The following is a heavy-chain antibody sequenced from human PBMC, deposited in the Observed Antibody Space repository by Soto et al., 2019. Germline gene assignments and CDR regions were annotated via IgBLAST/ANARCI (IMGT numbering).Heavy chain of an antibody. V-gene: IGHV4-4*09. J-gene: IGHJ4*02. CDR1: GGSMRGQH. D-gene: IGHD3-16*01. CDR3: ATYPVGGGGRGY. CDR2: HHSDST. Sequence: QVQLQESGPGLVKPSETLSLTCTVSGGSMRGQHWSWIRQPPGKGLVWIGHHSDSTNYNPSLKSRXTISTDTSKNQFSLKLSSVTAADTAVYYCATYPVGGGGRGYGGQGTVVTVSS.